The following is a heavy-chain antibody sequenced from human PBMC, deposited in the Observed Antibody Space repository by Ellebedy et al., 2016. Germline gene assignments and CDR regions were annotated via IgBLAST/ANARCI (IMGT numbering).Heavy chain of an antibody. D-gene: IGHD6-19*01. CDR1: EYSFTTYW. CDR2: IYPGDSDT. Sequence: GESLKISCKGSEYSFTTYWIAWVRQMPGKGLEWVGIIYPGDSDTRYSPSFQGQVTISADKSISTAYLQWSSLKASDTARYYCARRDASSGWNSFDYWGQGTLVTVSS. V-gene: IGHV5-51*01. CDR3: ARRDASSGWNSFDY. J-gene: IGHJ4*02.